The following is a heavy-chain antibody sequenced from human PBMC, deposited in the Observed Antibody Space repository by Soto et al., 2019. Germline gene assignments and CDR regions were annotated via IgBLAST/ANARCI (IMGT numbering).Heavy chain of an antibody. V-gene: IGHV1-18*01. D-gene: IGHD3-9*01. CDR3: ARDRAYYDILTGHGDC. Sequence: AASVKVSCKASGYTFTSYGISWVRQAPGQGLEWMGWISAYNGNTNYAQKLQGRVTMTTDTSTSTAYMELRSLRSDDTAVYYCARDRAYYDILTGHGDCWGQGTLVTVSS. J-gene: IGHJ4*02. CDR2: ISAYNGNT. CDR1: GYTFTSYG.